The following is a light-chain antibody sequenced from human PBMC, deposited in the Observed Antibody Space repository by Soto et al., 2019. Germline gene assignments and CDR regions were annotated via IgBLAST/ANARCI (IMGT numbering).Light chain of an antibody. J-gene: IGKJ2*01. CDR2: GAS. CDR3: QLYGRSTMYT. V-gene: IGKV3-20*01. Sequence: EIVLTQSPGTLSLSPGERATLSCRASQSVSSSYLAWYQQKPGQAPRLLIYGASSRATGIPGRFSGSGSGTDFTLTISRLEPEDFAVYYCQLYGRSTMYTFGQGTRLEIK. CDR1: QSVSSSY.